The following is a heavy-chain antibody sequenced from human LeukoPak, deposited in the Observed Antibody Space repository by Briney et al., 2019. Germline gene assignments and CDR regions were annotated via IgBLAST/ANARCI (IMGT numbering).Heavy chain of an antibody. J-gene: IGHJ4*02. CDR2: IYYSGTT. CDR1: GDSISSTSYY. CDR3: ARGAVVPAAMIDY. Sequence: PSETLSLTCAVPGDSISSTSYYWGWIRQPPGKGLEWIGSIYYSGTTYYSPSLKSRVTISVDTSKNQFSLKLSSVTAADAAVYYCARGAVVPAAMIDYWGQGTLVTVSS. D-gene: IGHD2-2*01. V-gene: IGHV4-39*07.